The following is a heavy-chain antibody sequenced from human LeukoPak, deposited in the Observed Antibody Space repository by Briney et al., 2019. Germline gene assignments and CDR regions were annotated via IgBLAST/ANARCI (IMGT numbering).Heavy chain of an antibody. J-gene: IGHJ4*02. V-gene: IGHV3-30*02. CDR3: AKDAVPTYSSSSGY. Sequence: GGSLRLSCAASGFTFSSYGMHWVRQAPGKGLEWVAVIWYDGSNKYYADSVKGRFTISRDNSKNTLYLQMNSLRAEDTAVYYCAKDAVPTYSSSSGYWGQGTLVTVSS. CDR1: GFTFSSYG. D-gene: IGHD6-6*01. CDR2: IWYDGSNK.